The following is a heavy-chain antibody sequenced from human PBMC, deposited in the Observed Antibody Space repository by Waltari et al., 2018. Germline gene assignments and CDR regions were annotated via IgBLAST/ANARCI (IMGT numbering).Heavy chain of an antibody. CDR1: NHSIPSGSF. V-gene: IGHV4-38-2*02. Sequence: QVQLQESGPGLVKPSETPSLPCTVSNHSIPSGSFWGWIRQSPGKGLEWIGSIYHTGTTYFNPSLKSRVTISIDTSKKQFSLRLRSVTAADTGVYFCARDKGFYDVLPGRGWFDPWGQGPWSPSPQ. CDR3: ARDKGFYDVLPGRGWFDP. J-gene: IGHJ5*02. CDR2: IYHTGTT. D-gene: IGHD3-9*01.